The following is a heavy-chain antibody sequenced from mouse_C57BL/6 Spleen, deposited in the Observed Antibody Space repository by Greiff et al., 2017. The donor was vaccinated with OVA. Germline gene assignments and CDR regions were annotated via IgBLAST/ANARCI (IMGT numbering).Heavy chain of an antibody. CDR3: ARSLRGYAMDY. Sequence: QVQLKQPGAELVMPGASVKLSCKASGYTFTSYWMHWVKQRPGQGLEWIGEIDPSDSYTNYNQKFKGKSTLTVDKSSSTAYMQLSSLTSEDSAVYYCARSLRGYAMDYWGQGTSVTVSS. CDR1: GYTFTSYW. J-gene: IGHJ4*01. D-gene: IGHD1-3*01. V-gene: IGHV1-69*01. CDR2: IDPSDSYT.